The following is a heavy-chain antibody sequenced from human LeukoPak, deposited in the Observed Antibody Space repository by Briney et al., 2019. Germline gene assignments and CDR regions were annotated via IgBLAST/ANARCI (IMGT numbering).Heavy chain of an antibody. V-gene: IGHV3-7*03. CDR3: ARQGYSYGYFYFDY. CDR2: IKQDESEK. D-gene: IGHD5-18*01. J-gene: IGHJ4*02. Sequence: GGSLRLSCAASGFTFSSYWMSWVRQAPGKGLEWVANIKQDESEKYYVDSVKGRFTISRDNAKNSLFLQMNSLRAEDTAVYYCARQGYSYGYFYFDYWGQGTLVTVSS. CDR1: GFTFSSYW.